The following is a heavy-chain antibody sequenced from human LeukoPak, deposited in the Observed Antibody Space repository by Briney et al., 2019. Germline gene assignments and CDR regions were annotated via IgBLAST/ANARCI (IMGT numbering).Heavy chain of an antibody. CDR2: LYSDGNT. J-gene: IGHJ4*02. CDR1: GFTVITND. Sequence: GGSLRLSCAASGFTVITNDMTWVRQAPGKGLEWVSVLYSDGNTKYADSVQGRFTISRDNSKNTLYLEMKSLSHDHTAVYYCARGVEPLAANTLAYWGQGTLVTVSS. CDR3: ARGVEPLAANTLAY. V-gene: IGHV3-53*01. D-gene: IGHD1-14*01.